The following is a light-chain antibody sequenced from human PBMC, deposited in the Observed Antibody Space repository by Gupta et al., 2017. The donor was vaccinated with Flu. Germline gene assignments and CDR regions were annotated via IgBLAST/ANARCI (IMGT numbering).Light chain of an antibody. CDR2: GAS. Sequence: MVLTQSPGTLSLSPGEGATLSCRASQSVSSSYLAWYQQRPGQAPRLLIYGASSRATGIPDRCSGSASGTDFTLTIIILEPEDFAVYYCQQYGIPYTFGQGTKLEIK. CDR1: QSVSSSY. CDR3: QQYGIPYT. J-gene: IGKJ2*01. V-gene: IGKV3-20*01.